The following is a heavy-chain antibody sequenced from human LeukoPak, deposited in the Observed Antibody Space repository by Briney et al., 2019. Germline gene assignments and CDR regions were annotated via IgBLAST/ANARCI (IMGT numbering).Heavy chain of an antibody. CDR2: IYYSGST. CDR3: ARVSGLNNFDY. D-gene: IGHD1/OR15-1a*01. CDR1: GDSISSSSYY. V-gene: IGHV4-39*07. Sequence: PSETLSLTCTVSGDSISSSSYYWGWIRQPPGKGLEWIGSIYYSGSTYYNPSLKSRVTISVDTSKNQFSLKLSSVTAADTAVYSCARVSGLNNFDYWGQGTLVTVSS. J-gene: IGHJ4*02.